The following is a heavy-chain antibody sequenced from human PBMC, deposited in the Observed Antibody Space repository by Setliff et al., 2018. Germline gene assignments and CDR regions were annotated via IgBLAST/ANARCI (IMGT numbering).Heavy chain of an antibody. V-gene: IGHV1-18*01. J-gene: IGHJ4*02. CDR1: GYKFNNYG. CDR3: SRLVRFCTKTACQRLSGGEF. CDR2: ITSATGKT. Sequence: GASVKVSCKASGYKFNNYGIAWVRQVPGQGLEWMGWITSATGKTYSAEKFQDRVTLTTDTSTSTAYLELRSLGSDDTAVYYCSRLVRFCTKTACQRLSGGEFWGQGTLVTVSS. D-gene: IGHD3-3*01.